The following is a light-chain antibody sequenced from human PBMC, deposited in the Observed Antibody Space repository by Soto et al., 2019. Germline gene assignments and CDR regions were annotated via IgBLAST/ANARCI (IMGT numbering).Light chain of an antibody. CDR2: EGT. V-gene: IGLV2-23*01. CDR1: RSDVGSSNL. CDR3: CSFARSSTFYV. Sequence: QSALTQPASVSGSPRQSITISCTGTRSDVGSSNLVSWYQQYPGKAPKLIIYEGTRRPSGVSGRFSGSKSGNTASLTISALQAEDEADYYCCSFARSSTFYVFGTGTKVTVL. J-gene: IGLJ1*01.